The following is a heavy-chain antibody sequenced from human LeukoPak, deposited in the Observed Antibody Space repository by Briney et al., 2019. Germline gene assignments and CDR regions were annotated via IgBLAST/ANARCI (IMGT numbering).Heavy chain of an antibody. J-gene: IGHJ6*02. V-gene: IGHV1-24*01. CDR3: RAGNYYYGMDV. CDR1: GYTLTELS. Sequence: ASVKVSCKVSGYTLTELSMHWVRQAPGKGLEWMGGFDPEDGETIYAQKFQGRVTMTEDISTDTAYMELSSLRSEDTAVYYCRAGNYYYGMDVWGQGTTVTVSS. CDR2: FDPEDGET.